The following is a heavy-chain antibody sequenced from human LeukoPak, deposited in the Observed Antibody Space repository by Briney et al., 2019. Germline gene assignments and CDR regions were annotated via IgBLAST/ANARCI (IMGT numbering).Heavy chain of an antibody. J-gene: IGHJ4*02. CDR2: IWYDGSNK. Sequence: GGSLRLSCAASGFTFSSYGMHWVRQAPGKGLEWVAVIWYDGSNKCYADSVKGRFTISRDNSKNTLYLQMNSLRAEDTAVYYCAKDFRSYSSSWYLDYWGQGTLVTVSS. CDR1: GFTFSSYG. CDR3: AKDFRSYSSSWYLDY. D-gene: IGHD6-13*01. V-gene: IGHV3-33*06.